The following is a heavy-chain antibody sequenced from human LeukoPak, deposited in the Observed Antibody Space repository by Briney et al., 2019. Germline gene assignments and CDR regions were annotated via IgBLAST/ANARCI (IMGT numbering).Heavy chain of an antibody. CDR1: GYTFTVYN. J-gene: IGHJ4*02. Sequence: ASLNVSCKASGYTFTVYNMHWVRQAPGQGLGWRRWINPNSGVTNNAQKFQGRVTMTRDTSISTAYMELSGLSSDETAGYCCARTWIQVWRPDFDYWGQGALAT. CDR2: INPNSGVT. CDR3: ARTWIQVWRPDFDY. V-gene: IGHV1-2*02. D-gene: IGHD5-18*01.